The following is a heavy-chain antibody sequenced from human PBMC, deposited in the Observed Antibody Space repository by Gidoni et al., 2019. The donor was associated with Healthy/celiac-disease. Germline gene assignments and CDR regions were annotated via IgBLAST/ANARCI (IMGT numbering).Heavy chain of an antibody. J-gene: IGHJ4*02. CDR2: ISYDGSNK. V-gene: IGHV3-30*18. Sequence: QVQLVESGGGVVQPGRSLRLSCAASGFTFSSYGIHWVRQAPGKGLEWVAVISYDGSNKYYADSVKGRFTISRDNSKNTLYLQMNSLRAEDTAVYYCAKDGAYGDYFDYWGQGTLVTVSS. CDR1: GFTFSSYG. CDR3: AKDGAYGDYFDY. D-gene: IGHD4-17*01.